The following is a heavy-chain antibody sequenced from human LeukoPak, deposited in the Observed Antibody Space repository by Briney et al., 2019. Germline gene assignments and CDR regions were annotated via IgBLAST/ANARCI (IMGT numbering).Heavy chain of an antibody. J-gene: IGHJ4*02. D-gene: IGHD2-21*02. CDR3: ARDYCGGDCYHDY. CDR1: GYTFTGYY. CDR2: INPSGGST. Sequence: ASVKVSCKASGYTFTGYYMHWVRQAPGQGLEWMGIINPSGGSTSYAQKFQGRVTMTRDMSTSTVYMELSSLRSEDTAVYYCARDYCGGDCYHDYWGQGTLVTVSS. V-gene: IGHV1-46*01.